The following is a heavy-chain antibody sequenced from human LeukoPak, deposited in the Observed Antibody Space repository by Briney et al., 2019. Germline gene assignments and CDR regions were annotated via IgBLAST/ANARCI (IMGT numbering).Heavy chain of an antibody. D-gene: IGHD4-17*01. V-gene: IGHV4-59*01. Sequence: SETLSLTCTVSGGSISSYYWSWIRQPPGKGLEWIAYIYYSGSTNYNPSLKSRVTISVDTSKNQFSLKLSSVTAADTAVYYCAGGDYGDYFDYWGQGTLVTVSS. CDR2: IYYSGST. CDR3: AGGDYGDYFDY. CDR1: GGSISSYY. J-gene: IGHJ4*02.